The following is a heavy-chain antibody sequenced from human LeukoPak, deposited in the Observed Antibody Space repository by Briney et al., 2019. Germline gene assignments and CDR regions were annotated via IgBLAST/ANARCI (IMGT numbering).Heavy chain of an antibody. Sequence: ASVKVSCKASGYTFTSYGITWVRQAPGQGLEWMGWISGYNGYTKYTQNLQDRVTMTTDTSTSTAYMELRGLRSDDTAMYYCARDRSPRHYYDSSAYHGAAEYWGQGTLVTVSS. CDR2: ISGYNGYT. D-gene: IGHD3-22*01. CDR3: ARDRSPRHYYDSSAYHGAAEY. V-gene: IGHV1-18*01. J-gene: IGHJ4*02. CDR1: GYTFTSYG.